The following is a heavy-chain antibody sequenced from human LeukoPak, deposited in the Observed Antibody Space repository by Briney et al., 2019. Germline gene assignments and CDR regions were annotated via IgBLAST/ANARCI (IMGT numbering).Heavy chain of an antibody. J-gene: IGHJ5*02. Sequence: PGGSLRLSCAASGFTFSSYGMHWVRQARGKGLERVAVISYDGSNKYYADSVKGRFTISRDNSKNTLYLQMNSLRAEDTAVYYCAKEIVPAANWFDPWGQGTLVTVSS. CDR2: ISYDGSNK. D-gene: IGHD2-2*01. CDR1: GFTFSSYG. V-gene: IGHV3-30*18. CDR3: AKEIVPAANWFDP.